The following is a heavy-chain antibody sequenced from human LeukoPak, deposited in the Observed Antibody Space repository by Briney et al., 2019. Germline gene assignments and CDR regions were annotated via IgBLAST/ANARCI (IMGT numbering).Heavy chain of an antibody. V-gene: IGHV3-30*02. J-gene: IGHJ4*02. CDR1: GFTFSRYG. D-gene: IGHD2-2*02. CDR3: AKDYCSSTSCYNHYFDY. CDR2: IRYDGSNK. Sequence: SGGSLRLSCAASGFTFSRYGMHWVRQAPGKGLEWVAFIRYDGSNKYYADSVKGRFTISRDNSKNTLYLQMNSLRAEDTAVYYCAKDYCSSTSCYNHYFDYWGQGTLVTVSS.